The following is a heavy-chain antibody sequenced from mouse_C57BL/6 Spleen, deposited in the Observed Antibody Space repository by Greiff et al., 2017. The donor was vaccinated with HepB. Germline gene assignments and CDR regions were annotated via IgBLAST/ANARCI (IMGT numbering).Heavy chain of an antibody. V-gene: IGHV14-3*01. CDR1: GFNIKNTY. J-gene: IGHJ4*01. Sequence: EVMLVESVAELVRPGASVKLSCTASGFNIKNTYMHWVKQRPEQGLEWIGRIDPANGNTKYAPKFQGKATITADTSSNTAYLQLSSLTSEDTAIYYCARDDYDDYYAMDYWGQGTSVTVSS. CDR2: IDPANGNT. CDR3: ARDDYDDYYAMDY. D-gene: IGHD2-4*01.